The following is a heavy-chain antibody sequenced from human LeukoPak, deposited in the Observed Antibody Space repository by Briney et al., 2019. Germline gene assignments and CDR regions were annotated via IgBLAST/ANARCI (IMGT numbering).Heavy chain of an antibody. CDR2: IYYSGST. CDR3: ARHGAGLDP. CDR1: GGSISSSSYY. J-gene: IGHJ5*02. V-gene: IGHV4-39*01. Sequence: PSQTLSLTCTVSGGSISSSSYYWGWIRQPPGKGLEWIGSIYYSGSTYYNPSLKSRVTISVDTSKNQFSLKLSSVTAADTAVYYCARHGAGLDPWGQGTLVTVSS. D-gene: IGHD1-26*01.